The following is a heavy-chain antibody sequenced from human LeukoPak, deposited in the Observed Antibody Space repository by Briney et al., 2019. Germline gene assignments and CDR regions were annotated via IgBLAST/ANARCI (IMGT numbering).Heavy chain of an antibody. CDR3: TRSLTTTVTTRFDP. J-gene: IGHJ5*02. CDR1: RYXFTNSW. Sequence: GESLKISCNGSRYXFTNSWISWVRQMPGKGLEWMGRIDPSDSYTNYSPSFQGHVTMSADKSTSTVYLQWSSLKASDTAMYYCTRSLTTTVTTRFDPWGQGTLVTVSS. D-gene: IGHD4-17*01. CDR2: IDPSDSYT. V-gene: IGHV5-10-1*01.